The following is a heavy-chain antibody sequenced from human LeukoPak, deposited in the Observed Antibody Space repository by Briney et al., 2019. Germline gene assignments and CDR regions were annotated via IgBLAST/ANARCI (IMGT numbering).Heavy chain of an antibody. J-gene: IGHJ4*02. V-gene: IGHV3-7*01. Sequence: GGSLRLSCAASGFTFSSHWMSWVRQAPGKGLEWVANIKQDGSEKYYVDSVKGRFTISRDNSKNTLHLQMNSLRAEDTAVYYCARDANYDILTGYYNVGGFFDYWGQGTLVTVSS. CDR3: ARDANYDILTGYYNVGGFFDY. D-gene: IGHD3-9*01. CDR1: GFTFSSHW. CDR2: IKQDGSEK.